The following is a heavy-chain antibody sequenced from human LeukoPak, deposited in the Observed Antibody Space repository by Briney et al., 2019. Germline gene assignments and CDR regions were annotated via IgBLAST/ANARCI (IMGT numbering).Heavy chain of an antibody. CDR1: GYSFTSYW. V-gene: IGHV5-51*01. CDR2: IFPGDSDT. Sequence: GESLKISCKGSGYSFTSYWIGWVRQKPGKGLEWMGLIFPGDSDTKYSPSFRGQVTISADKSISTAYLQWSSLKASDTAMYYCATYFAGAETFDIWGQGTMVTVSS. D-gene: IGHD3-16*01. J-gene: IGHJ3*02. CDR3: ATYFAGAETFDI.